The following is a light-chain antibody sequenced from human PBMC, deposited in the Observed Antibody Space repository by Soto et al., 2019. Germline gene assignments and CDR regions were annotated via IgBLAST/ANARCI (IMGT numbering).Light chain of an antibody. V-gene: IGKV3-15*01. CDR1: QSVNQK. CDR2: VAS. CDR3: QQYTDWPLT. J-gene: IGKJ1*01. Sequence: EIVLTQSPATLSVSPGERATLSCRASQSVNQKLGWYQQKPGQAPRLLIYVASYRATGIPARFSGSGSGTEYTLTISNLQAEDFAVYYCQQYTDWPLTFGQGTKVEVK.